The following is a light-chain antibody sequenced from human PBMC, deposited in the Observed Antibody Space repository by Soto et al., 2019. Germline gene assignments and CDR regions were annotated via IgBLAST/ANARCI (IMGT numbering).Light chain of an antibody. J-gene: IGKJ4*01. CDR1: QDIGNF. V-gene: IGKV1-27*01. CDR2: AAS. Sequence: DIQMTQSPSSLSAFVGDRVTITCRASQDIGNFLAWYQQKPGKVPKLLIYAASTLQSGVPSRFSGSGSGTDFTLTISSLQPEDVATSYCQKCKVAPFTLGGGTKVDIK. CDR3: QKCKVAPFT.